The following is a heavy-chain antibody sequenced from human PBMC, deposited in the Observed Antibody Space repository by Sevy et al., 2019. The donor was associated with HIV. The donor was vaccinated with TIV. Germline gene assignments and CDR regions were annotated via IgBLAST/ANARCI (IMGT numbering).Heavy chain of an antibody. CDR1: GYTFTSYA. J-gene: IGHJ4*02. Sequence: ASVKVSCKASGYTFTSYAMNWVRQAPGQGLEWMGWINTNTGNPTYAQGFTGRFVFPLDTSVSTAYLQISSLKAEDTAVYYCARVLSRAVAGTYYFDYWGQGTLVTVSS. D-gene: IGHD6-19*01. V-gene: IGHV7-4-1*02. CDR3: ARVLSRAVAGTYYFDY. CDR2: INTNTGNP.